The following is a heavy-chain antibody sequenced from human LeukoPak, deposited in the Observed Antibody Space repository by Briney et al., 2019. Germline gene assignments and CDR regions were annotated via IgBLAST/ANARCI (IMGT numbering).Heavy chain of an antibody. CDR2: IYTSGST. D-gene: IGHD3-3*01. CDR3: AREVLGGVLRFLHWFDP. CDR1: GGSISSGSYY. V-gene: IGHV4-61*02. Sequence: SQTLSLTCTVSGGSISSGSYYWGWIRQPAGKGLEWIGRIYTSGSTNYNPSLKSRVTISVDTSKNQFSLKLSSVTAADTAVYYCAREVLGGVLRFLHWFDPWGQGTLVTVSS. J-gene: IGHJ5*02.